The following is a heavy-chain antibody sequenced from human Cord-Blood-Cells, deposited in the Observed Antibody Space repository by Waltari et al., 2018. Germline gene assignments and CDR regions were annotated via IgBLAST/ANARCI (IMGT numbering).Heavy chain of an antibody. Sequence: QVQLVQSGAEVKKPGASVKVSCKASGYTFTGYYMHWVRQPPGQGLEWRGWIKPNSSGTNYAQKFQGWVTMTRDTSISTAYMELSRLRSDDTAVYYCARGEGTMIVDAFDIWGQGTMVTVSS. D-gene: IGHD3-22*01. CDR1: GYTFTGYY. CDR2: IKPNSSGT. J-gene: IGHJ3*02. CDR3: ARGEGTMIVDAFDI. V-gene: IGHV1-2*04.